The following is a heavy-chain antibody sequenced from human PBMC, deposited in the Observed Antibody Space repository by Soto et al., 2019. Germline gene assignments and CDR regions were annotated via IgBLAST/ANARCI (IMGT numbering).Heavy chain of an antibody. CDR1: GFDFSTYA. CDR2: ITSSGDSI. CDR3: ARLPKGSTVTS. V-gene: IGHV3-48*02. Sequence: EVRLLESGGGLVQPGGSLRLSCVASGFDFSTYAMSWVRQAPGKGLEWVSYITSSGDSIYYADSVKGRFTVSRDNAKNSLFLQMNSLRDEDTAVYYCARLPKGSTVTSWGQGTLVTVSS. D-gene: IGHD4-17*01. J-gene: IGHJ4*02.